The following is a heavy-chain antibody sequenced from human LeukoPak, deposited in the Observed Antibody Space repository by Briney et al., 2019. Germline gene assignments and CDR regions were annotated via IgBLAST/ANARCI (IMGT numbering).Heavy chain of an antibody. D-gene: IGHD3-9*01. CDR3: ARDRGFDNFDY. J-gene: IGHJ4*02. V-gene: IGHV3-7*01. CDR2: IKEDGRDK. CDR1: GFRFSTYW. Sequence: GGTLRLSCAASGFRFSTYWMSWVRQAPGKGLEWVANIKEDGRDKNYVDSVKGRFTIARDNAKNYVYLQMKSLRAEDTAVYYCARDRGFDNFDYWGQGTLVTVSS.